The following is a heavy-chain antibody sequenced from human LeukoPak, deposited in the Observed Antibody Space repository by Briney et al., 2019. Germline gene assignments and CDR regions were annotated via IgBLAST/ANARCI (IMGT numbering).Heavy chain of an antibody. CDR2: ISAYNGNT. Sequence: EASVKVSCKASGYTFTSYGISWVRQAPGQGLEWMGWISAYNGNTNYAQKLQGRVTMTTDTSTGTAYMELRSLRSDDTAVYYCARDPYGSGSSYYYYGMDVWGKGTTVTVSS. D-gene: IGHD3-10*01. V-gene: IGHV1-18*04. J-gene: IGHJ6*04. CDR1: GYTFTSYG. CDR3: ARDPYGSGSSYYYYGMDV.